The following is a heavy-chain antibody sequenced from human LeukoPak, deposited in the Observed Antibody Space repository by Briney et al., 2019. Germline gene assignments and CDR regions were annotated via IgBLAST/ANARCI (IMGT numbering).Heavy chain of an antibody. CDR3: CRRWAAASFDY. V-gene: IGHV4-38-2*01. CDR2: IYHSGST. J-gene: IGHJ4*02. Sequence: PSETLSLTCAVSGYSISSGYYWGWIRQPPGKGLEWIGSIYHSGSTYYNPSLKSRVTISVDTSKNQFSLKLSSVTAADTAVYYCCRRWAAASFDYWGQGTLVTVS. CDR1: GYSISSGYY. D-gene: IGHD6-13*01.